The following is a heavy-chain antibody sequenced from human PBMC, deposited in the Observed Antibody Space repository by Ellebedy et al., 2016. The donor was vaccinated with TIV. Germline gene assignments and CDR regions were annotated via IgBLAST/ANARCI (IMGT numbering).Heavy chain of an antibody. V-gene: IGHV3-9*01. CDR1: GFTFSAYA. D-gene: IGHD3-10*02. Sequence: GGSLRLXCSVSGFTFSAYAMHWVRQTPGKGLEWVSGISWNGGQIGYADSVRGRFTISRDNAKNSLYLQMNSLGSEDTALYFCAKGEDRLLYVTFDSWGQGAQVTVSS. CDR3: AKGEDRLLYVTFDS. CDR2: ISWNGGQI. J-gene: IGHJ4*02.